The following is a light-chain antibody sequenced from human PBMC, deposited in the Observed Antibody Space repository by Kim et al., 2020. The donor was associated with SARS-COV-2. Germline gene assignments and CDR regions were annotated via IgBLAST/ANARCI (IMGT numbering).Light chain of an antibody. CDR1: SSDVGGYNC. Sequence: QSALTQPPSASGSPGQSLTIACTGTSSDVGGYNCVSWYQQHPDKAPKLMIYEVNKRPSGVPDRFSGSKSGNTASLTVSGLQAEDEAEYYCSSFEGGNTLRVFGGGTQLTV. CDR3: SSFEGGNTLRV. CDR2: EVN. V-gene: IGLV2-8*01. J-gene: IGLJ3*02.